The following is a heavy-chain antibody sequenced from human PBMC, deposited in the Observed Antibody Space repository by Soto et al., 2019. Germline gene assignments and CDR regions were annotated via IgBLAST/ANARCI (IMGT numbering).Heavy chain of an antibody. Sequence: ASVTVSSKASGYTFTGYYIHWLRQGPRQGFELLGWLNPKSGETKYEQKCQGTATMTNDTSISTAYMELSRLGSDDTAVYYCARGNFDTTANFYAGWVNPCGQGTLVTVS. CDR3: ARGNFDTTANFYAGWVNP. CDR2: LNPKSGET. J-gene: IGHJ5*02. D-gene: IGHD2-21*02. CDR1: GYTFTGYY. V-gene: IGHV1-2*02.